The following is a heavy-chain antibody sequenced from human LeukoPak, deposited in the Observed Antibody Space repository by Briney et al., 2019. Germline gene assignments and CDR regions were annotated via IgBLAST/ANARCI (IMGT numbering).Heavy chain of an antibody. Sequence: PSETLSLTCTVSGGSFSSSSYYWGWIRQTPGKGLEWIGSIYYSTNTYYNPSLKSRVTISIDTSKNQFSLKLSSVTAADTAVYYCARQRRVQRATIDYFDYWGQGTLVTVSS. CDR2: IYYSTNT. D-gene: IGHD1-26*01. CDR3: ARQRRVQRATIDYFDY. CDR1: GGSFSSSSYY. J-gene: IGHJ4*02. V-gene: IGHV4-39*01.